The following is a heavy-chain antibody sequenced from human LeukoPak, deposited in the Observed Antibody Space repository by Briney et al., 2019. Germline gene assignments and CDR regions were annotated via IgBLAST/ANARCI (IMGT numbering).Heavy chain of an antibody. J-gene: IGHJ4*02. D-gene: IGHD3-22*01. CDR2: IYQDGSVK. V-gene: IGHV3-7*01. Sequence: PGGSLRLSCAASGFTFSSYWMSWVRQAPGKGLEWVANIYQDGSVKYYVDPVKGRFTISRDNAKNSLYLEMNNLRAEDTAIYYCATSYDSSGNNWGQGTLVTVSS. CDR3: ATSYDSSGNN. CDR1: GFTFSSYW.